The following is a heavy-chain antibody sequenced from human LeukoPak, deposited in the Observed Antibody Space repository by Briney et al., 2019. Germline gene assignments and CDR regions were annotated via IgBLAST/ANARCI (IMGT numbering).Heavy chain of an antibody. CDR2: ISGSGDST. D-gene: IGHD2-15*01. J-gene: IGHJ4*02. Sequence: GGSLRLSCAASGFTFSSYAMSWVRQAPGKGLEWVSAISGSGDSTNYADSVKGRFTVSRDNSKNTLYLQMNSLRAEDTAVYYCAKAGAVVVVVAKFDYWGQGTLVTVSS. CDR1: GFTFSSYA. V-gene: IGHV3-23*01. CDR3: AKAGAVVVVVAKFDY.